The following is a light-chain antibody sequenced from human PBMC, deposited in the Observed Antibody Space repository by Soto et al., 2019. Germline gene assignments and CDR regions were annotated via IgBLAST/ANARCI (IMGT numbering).Light chain of an antibody. V-gene: IGKV4-1*01. CDR3: QQYYSLPYT. CDR1: QSVLYSSNNQNY. J-gene: IGKJ2*01. Sequence: DIVMTQSPDSLAVSLGERATINCKSSQSVLYSSNNQNYLTGYQQKPGQPPKLLIYWASTRESGVPDRFSGSGSGTDFTLTISSLQAEDVAVYYCQQYYSLPYTFGQGTKLEVK. CDR2: WAS.